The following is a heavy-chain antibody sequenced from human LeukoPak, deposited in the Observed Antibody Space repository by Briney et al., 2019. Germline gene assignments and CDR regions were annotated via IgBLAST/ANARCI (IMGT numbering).Heavy chain of an antibody. J-gene: IGHJ2*01. Sequence: GGSLRLSCAASGFTFSSYAMSWVRQAPGKGLEWVSAISGSGGSTYYADSVKGRFTISRDNSKNTLYLQMNSLRAEDTAVYHCAKDLLDSSGYYGRYYWYFDLWGRGTLVTVSS. D-gene: IGHD3-22*01. CDR1: GFTFSSYA. CDR3: AKDLLDSSGYYGRYYWYFDL. CDR2: ISGSGGST. V-gene: IGHV3-23*01.